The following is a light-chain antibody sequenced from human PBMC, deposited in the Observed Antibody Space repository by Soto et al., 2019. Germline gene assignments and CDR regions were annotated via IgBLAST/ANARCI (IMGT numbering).Light chain of an antibody. CDR1: QNMINY. CDR2: DVS. Sequence: IVLTQSTATLSLSPGKRAALSCRASQNMINYLIWYQQKPGQAPRLLIYDVSNRATGIPARFSGSGSGTDFTLTISSLEPEDFAVYYCQQRSNWPRTFGQGTKVAIK. J-gene: IGKJ1*01. CDR3: QQRSNWPRT. V-gene: IGKV3-11*01.